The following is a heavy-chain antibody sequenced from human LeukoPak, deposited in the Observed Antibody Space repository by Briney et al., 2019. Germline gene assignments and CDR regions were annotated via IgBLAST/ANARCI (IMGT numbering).Heavy chain of an antibody. D-gene: IGHD4-23*01. J-gene: IGHJ5*02. CDR2: INPSGGST. V-gene: IGHV1-46*01. CDR3: ARDNSVEDTAWWFDP. Sequence: ASVKVSCKASGYTFTSYYMHWVRQAPGQGLEWMGIINPSGGSTSYAQKFQGRVTMTRDMSTSTDYMELSSLRSEDTAVYYCARDNSVEDTAWWFDPWGQGTLVTVSP. CDR1: GYTFTSYY.